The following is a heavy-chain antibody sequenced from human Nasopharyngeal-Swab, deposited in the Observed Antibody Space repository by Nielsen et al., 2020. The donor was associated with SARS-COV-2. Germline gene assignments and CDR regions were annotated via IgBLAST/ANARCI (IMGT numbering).Heavy chain of an antibody. CDR1: GLTFSSDA. CDR2: ISYDGSNK. CDR3: ARVGYNWNSGYFQH. Sequence: GGSLRLSCAASGLTFSSDAMHWVRQAPGKGLEWVAVISYDGSNKYYADSVKGRFTISRDNAKNSLYLQMNSLRAEDTAVFYCARVGYNWNSGYFQHWGQGTLVTVSS. D-gene: IGHD1-7*01. J-gene: IGHJ1*01. V-gene: IGHV3-30-3*01.